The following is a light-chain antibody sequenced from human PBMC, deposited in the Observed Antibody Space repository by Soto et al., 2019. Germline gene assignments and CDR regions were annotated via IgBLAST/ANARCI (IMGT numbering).Light chain of an antibody. CDR3: SSYTSSSPVE. CDR2: EVS. J-gene: IGLJ2*01. Sequence: QSALTQPASVSGSPGQSITISCTGTSSDVGGYNYVSWYQQHPGKAPKLMIYEVSNRPSGVSNRFSGSKSGNTASLTISGLQAEHEADYYCSSYTSSSPVEFGGGTKLTVL. V-gene: IGLV2-14*01. CDR1: SSDVGGYNY.